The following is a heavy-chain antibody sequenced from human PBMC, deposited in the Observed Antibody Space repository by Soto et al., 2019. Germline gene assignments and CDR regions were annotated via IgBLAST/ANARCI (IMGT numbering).Heavy chain of an antibody. CDR2: ISGSGGNT. V-gene: IGHV3-23*01. D-gene: IGHD3-10*01. J-gene: IGHJ4*02. Sequence: PGGSLRLSCAASGSTFSSYAMSWVRQAPGKGLEWVSAISGSGGNTYYADSVKGRFTISRDNAKNTLYLQMSGLRAEDTAVYYCARWFTYGNFDYFDYWGQGTQVTVSS. CDR3: ARWFTYGNFDYFDY. CDR1: GSTFSSYA.